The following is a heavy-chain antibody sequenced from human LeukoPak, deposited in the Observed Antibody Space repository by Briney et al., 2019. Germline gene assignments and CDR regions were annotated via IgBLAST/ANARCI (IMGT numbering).Heavy chain of an antibody. J-gene: IGHJ4*02. D-gene: IGHD3-10*01. V-gene: IGHV3-53*01. CDR3: ASVTMVQGPHFDY. Sequence: PGGSLRLSCAASGFTVSSKYMSWVRQAPGKGLEWVSVMYSGGSTYYADSVEGRFTISRDSSKNTVYLQMSSLRAEDTAVYYCASVTMVQGPHFDYWGQGTLVTVSS. CDR2: MYSGGST. CDR1: GFTVSSKY.